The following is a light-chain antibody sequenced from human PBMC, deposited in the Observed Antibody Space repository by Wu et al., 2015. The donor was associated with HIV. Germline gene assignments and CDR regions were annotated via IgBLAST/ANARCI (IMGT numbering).Light chain of an antibody. V-gene: IGKV3-15*01. CDR2: GAS. CDR1: QSVTSS. J-gene: IGKJ1*01. Sequence: EIVLTQSSGTLSLSPGERATLSCRASQSVTSSYLAWYQQKPGQAPRLLIYGASTRATGIPARFSGSGSGTEFTLTISSLQSEDFAVYYCQQYNNWPPWTFGQGTKVGNQT. CDR3: QQYNNWPPWT.